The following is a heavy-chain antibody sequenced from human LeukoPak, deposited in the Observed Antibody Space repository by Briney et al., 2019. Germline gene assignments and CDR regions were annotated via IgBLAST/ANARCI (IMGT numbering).Heavy chain of an antibody. CDR2: ISGSGGST. J-gene: IGHJ4*02. D-gene: IGHD1-26*01. V-gene: IGHV3-23*01. Sequence: PWGSLRLSCAASGFTFSSYAMSWVRQAPGKGLEWVSAISGSGGSTYYADSVKGRFTISRDNSKNTLYLQMNSLRAEDTAVYYCAKSIVGATEFDYWGQGTLVTVSS. CDR3: AKSIVGATEFDY. CDR1: GFTFSSYA.